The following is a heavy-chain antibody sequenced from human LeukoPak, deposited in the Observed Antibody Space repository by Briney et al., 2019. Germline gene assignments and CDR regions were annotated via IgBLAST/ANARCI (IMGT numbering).Heavy chain of an antibody. CDR2: VFSDGAT. D-gene: IGHD2-15*01. Sequence: PSETLSLTCTVSGASINSYYFTWIRQPAGKGLEWIGRVFSDGATDYNPSLQGRVTMSLDTSKNQVSLKLSSVAAADTAVYYCARTFCSGGNCFHFDYWGQGTLVTVSS. CDR1: GASINSYY. V-gene: IGHV4-4*07. CDR3: ARTFCSGGNCFHFDY. J-gene: IGHJ4*02.